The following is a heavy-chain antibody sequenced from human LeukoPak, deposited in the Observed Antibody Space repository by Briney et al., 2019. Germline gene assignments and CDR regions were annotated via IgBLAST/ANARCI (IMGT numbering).Heavy chain of an antibody. Sequence: GGSLRLSCAASGFTVSSNHMSWVRQAPGKGLEWVASISNNGRNTYYVDSVEGRFTISRDNSRNTLYLQMNSLRAEDTAVYYCVKAGGFDSSGYYYYLDYWGQGTLVTVSS. D-gene: IGHD3-22*01. CDR2: ISNNGRNT. J-gene: IGHJ4*02. CDR1: GFTVSSNH. CDR3: VKAGGFDSSGYYYYLDY. V-gene: IGHV3-30*18.